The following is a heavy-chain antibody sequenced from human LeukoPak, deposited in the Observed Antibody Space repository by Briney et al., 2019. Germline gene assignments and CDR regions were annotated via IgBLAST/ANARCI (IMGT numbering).Heavy chain of an antibody. J-gene: IGHJ4*02. D-gene: IGHD2-8*01. CDR2: INHSGST. V-gene: IGHV4-34*01. Sequence: PSETLSLTCAVYGGSFSGYYWSWIRQPPGKGLEWIGEINHSGSTNYNPSLKSRVTISVDTSKNQFSLKLSSVTTADTAVYYCARRLCTNGVCYTPSLDYWGQGTLVTVSS. CDR1: GGSFSGYY. CDR3: ARRLCTNGVCYTPSLDY.